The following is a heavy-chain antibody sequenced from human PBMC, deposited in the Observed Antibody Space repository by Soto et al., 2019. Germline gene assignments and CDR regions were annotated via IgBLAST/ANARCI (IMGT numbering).Heavy chain of an antibody. CDR2: TYYRSKWYN. J-gene: IGHJ5*02. D-gene: IGHD6-13*01. CDR1: GDSVSSNSAA. V-gene: IGHV6-1*01. CDR3: ARVLRRAAAGPYNWFDP. Sequence: SQTLSLTCAISGDSVSSNSAAWNWIRQSPSRGLEWLGRTYYRSKWYNDYAVSVKSRITINPDTSKNQFSLQLNSVTPEDTAVYYCARVLRRAAAGPYNWFDPWGQGTLFTVSS.